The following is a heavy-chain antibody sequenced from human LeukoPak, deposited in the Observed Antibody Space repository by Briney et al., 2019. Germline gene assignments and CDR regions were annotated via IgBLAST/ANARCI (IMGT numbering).Heavy chain of an antibody. CDR2: INTNTGNP. D-gene: IGHD3-9*01. J-gene: IGHJ6*02. CDR3: ARGGVLRYFDWLFYGMDV. CDR1: GYTFTSYG. V-gene: IGHV7-4-1*02. Sequence: ASVKVSCKASGYTFTSYGISWVRQAPGQGLEWMGWINTNTGNPTYAQGFTGRFVFSLDTSVSTAYLQISSLKAEDTAVYYCARGGVLRYFDWLFYGMDVWGQGTTVTVSS.